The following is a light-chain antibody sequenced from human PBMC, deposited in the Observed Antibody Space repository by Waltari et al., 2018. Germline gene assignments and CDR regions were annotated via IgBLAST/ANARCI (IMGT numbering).Light chain of an antibody. CDR1: SSDVGKYNY. CDR2: DVS. J-gene: IGLJ3*02. CDR3: SSYTGITTPVV. V-gene: IGLV2-14*03. Sequence: QSALTQPASVSGSPGQSITISCTGTSSDVGKYNYVSWYQQNPDKAPKLMIFDVSNRPSGVSNRFSGSKSGNTASLTISGLQAEDEADYYCSSYTGITTPVVFGGGTKLAVL.